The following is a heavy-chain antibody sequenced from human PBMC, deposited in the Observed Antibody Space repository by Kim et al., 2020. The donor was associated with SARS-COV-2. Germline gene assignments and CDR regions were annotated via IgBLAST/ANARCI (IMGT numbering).Heavy chain of an antibody. CDR2: ISHVGSNT. CDR3: AKDLDYVDYVVNY. Sequence: GGSLRLSCVASGFTFSTYGMHWVRQAPGKGLEWVAFISHVGSNTFYGDSVKGRFTISRDNSKNTLYLQMNSLRPDDTAVYFCAKDLDYVDYVVNYRGQGTLVTVSS. V-gene: IGHV3-30*18. CDR1: GFTFSTYG. J-gene: IGHJ4*02. D-gene: IGHD4-17*01.